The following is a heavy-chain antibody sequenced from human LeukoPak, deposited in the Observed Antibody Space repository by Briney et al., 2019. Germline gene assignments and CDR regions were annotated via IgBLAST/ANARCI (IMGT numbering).Heavy chain of an antibody. CDR3: TSWYSSGWYGGPVGDY. Sequence: SETLSLTCAVYGGSFSGYYWSWIRQPPGKGLEWLGEINHSGSTNYNPSLKSRVTISIDTSKNQFSLKLTSVTAADTAVYYCTSWYSSGWYGGPVGDYWGQGTLVTVSS. J-gene: IGHJ4*02. D-gene: IGHD6-19*01. V-gene: IGHV4-34*01. CDR1: GGSFSGYY. CDR2: INHSGST.